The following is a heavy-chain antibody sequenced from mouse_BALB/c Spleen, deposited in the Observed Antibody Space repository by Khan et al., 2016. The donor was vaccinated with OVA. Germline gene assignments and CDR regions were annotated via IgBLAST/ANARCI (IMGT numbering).Heavy chain of an antibody. D-gene: IGHD2-14*01. Sequence: EVQLVEPGGGLVQTGGSLNHYCEASGFTVSGYGMSWVRQTPDKRLELVATINSNGGTSYYHDSVKARLTKYSNNAKNTLHLQMGTLKSEDTAMYYCARVDDRYDECYWYFDVWGSGTTVTVSS. J-gene: IGHJ1*01. CDR3: ARVDDRYDECYWYFDV. CDR2: INSNGGTS. V-gene: IGHV5-6-3*01. CDR1: GFTVSGYG.